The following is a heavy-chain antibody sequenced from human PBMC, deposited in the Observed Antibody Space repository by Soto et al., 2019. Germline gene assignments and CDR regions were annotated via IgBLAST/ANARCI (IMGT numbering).Heavy chain of an antibody. CDR2: IYTSGST. CDR3: AREGASGFGMDV. V-gene: IGHV4-4*07. Sequence: QVQLQESGPGLVKPSETLSLTCNVSGGSIRSYYWSWVRQPAGKPLEWIGRIYTSGSTNYNPSLMSRVSMSFETSKNQFSLEVTSVTAADTAVYYCAREGASGFGMDVWGLGTTVTVSS. D-gene: IGHD1-26*01. J-gene: IGHJ6*02. CDR1: GGSIRSYY.